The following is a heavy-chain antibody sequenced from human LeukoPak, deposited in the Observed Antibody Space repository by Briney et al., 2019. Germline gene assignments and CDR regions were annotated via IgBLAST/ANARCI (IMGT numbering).Heavy chain of an antibody. CDR2: ISSSSSTI. V-gene: IGHV3-48*01. CDR1: GFTFSSYS. CDR3: ARDRHKYNYDSGGYPPY. J-gene: IGHJ4*02. D-gene: IGHD3-22*01. Sequence: GGSLRLSCAASGFTFSSYSMLWVRQAPGKGLEWVSYISSSSSTIYYADSVKGRFTISRDNTKNSLYLQMNTLRAEDTAVYYCARDRHKYNYDSGGYPPYWGQGTLVTVSS.